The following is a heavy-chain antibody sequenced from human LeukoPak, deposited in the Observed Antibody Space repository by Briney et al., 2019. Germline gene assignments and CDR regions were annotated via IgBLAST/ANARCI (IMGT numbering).Heavy chain of an antibody. CDR3: ASMHFDGSGPHYYYYGMDV. V-gene: IGHV1-18*01. Sequence: ASVKVSCKASGYTFSSYGINWVRQAPGQGLEWMGWISAYNGNTDYAQNLQDRVSMTRDTSTSTAYMELRSLRSDDTAVYYCASMHFDGSGPHYYYYGMDVWGQGTTVTVSS. J-gene: IGHJ6*02. CDR2: ISAYNGNT. D-gene: IGHD3-22*01. CDR1: GYTFSSYG.